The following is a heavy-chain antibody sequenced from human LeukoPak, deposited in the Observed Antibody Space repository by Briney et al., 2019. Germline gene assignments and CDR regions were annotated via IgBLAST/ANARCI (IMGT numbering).Heavy chain of an antibody. V-gene: IGHV3-53*01. J-gene: IGHJ4*02. Sequence: GGSLRLSCAASGLTVRNTYMSWVREAPGKGLEWVSVVYSDGSTYYEDAVKGRFTISRDTSKNTLSLQMNSLRAEDTAVYYCSRDPRNNDYWGQGTLVTVSS. CDR2: VYSDGST. CDR1: GLTVRNTY. CDR3: SRDPRNNDY.